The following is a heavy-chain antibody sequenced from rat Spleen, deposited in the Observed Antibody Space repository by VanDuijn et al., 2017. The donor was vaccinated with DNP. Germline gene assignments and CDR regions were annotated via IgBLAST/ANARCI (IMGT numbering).Heavy chain of an antibody. V-gene: IGHV5-20*01. CDR1: GFTFSDYY. J-gene: IGHJ2*01. Sequence: EVQLVESDGGLVQPGRSLKLSCAASGFTFSDYYMAWVRQAPTKGLEWVATVSYDGTKTFYRDSVKGRFTISRDNAKSSLYLQMDSLRSEDTATYYCTTDKRSHFDYWGQGVMVTVSS. CDR3: TTDKRSHFDY. CDR2: VSYDGTKT.